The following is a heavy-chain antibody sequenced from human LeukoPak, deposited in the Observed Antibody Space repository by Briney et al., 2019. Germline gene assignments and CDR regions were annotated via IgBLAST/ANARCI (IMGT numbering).Heavy chain of an antibody. CDR2: ISAYNGNT. J-gene: IGHJ6*02. D-gene: IGHD2-15*01. V-gene: IGHV1-18*01. Sequence: ASVKVSCKASGYTFTSYGISWVRQAPGQGLEWMGWISAYNGNTNYAQKLQGRVTMTTDTSTSTAYMELRSLRSDDTAVYYCAKSRDAYCSGGSCYGMDVWGQGTTVTVSS. CDR1: GYTFTSYG. CDR3: AKSRDAYCSGGSCYGMDV.